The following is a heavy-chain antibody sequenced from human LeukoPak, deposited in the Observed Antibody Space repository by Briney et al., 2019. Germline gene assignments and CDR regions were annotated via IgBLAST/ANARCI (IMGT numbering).Heavy chain of an antibody. CDR3: TTENWLAFDY. CDR2: IKSKTDGGTT. J-gene: IGHJ4*02. V-gene: IGHV3-15*01. Sequence: GGSLRLSCAASGFTFDNYAMTWVRQAPGKGLEWVGRIKSKTDGGTTDYAAPVKGRFTISRDDSKNTLYLQMNSLKTEDTAVYYCTTENWLAFDYWGQGTLVTVSS. CDR1: GFTFDNYA. D-gene: IGHD6-19*01.